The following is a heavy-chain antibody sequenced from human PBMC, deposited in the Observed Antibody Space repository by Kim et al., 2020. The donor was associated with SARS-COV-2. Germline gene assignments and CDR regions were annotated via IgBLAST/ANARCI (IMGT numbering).Heavy chain of an antibody. CDR2: INPNSGGT. D-gene: IGHD3-22*01. Sequence: ASVKVSCKASGYTFTGYYMHWVRQAPGQGLEWMGWINPNSGGTNYAQKFQGWVTMTRDTSVSTAYMELSRLRSDDTAVYYCARETNYYDSSGPSFDYWGQGTLVTVSS. CDR1: GYTFTGYY. J-gene: IGHJ4*02. CDR3: ARETNYYDSSGPSFDY. V-gene: IGHV1-2*04.